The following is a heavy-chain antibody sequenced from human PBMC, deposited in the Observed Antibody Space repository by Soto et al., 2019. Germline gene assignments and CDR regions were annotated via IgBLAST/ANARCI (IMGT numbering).Heavy chain of an antibody. V-gene: IGHV1-18*01. J-gene: IGHJ4*02. CDR1: GYTFTSHG. CDR2: ITPYNGDT. CDR3: ARDLGYSDYYFDY. D-gene: IGHD4-17*01. Sequence: QVQMVQSGAEVKKPGASVKVSCKTSGYTFTSHGISWVRQAPGQGLEWLGWITPYNGDTNYAQKVRGRITLTTETSTSTAYMELRSLTSDDTAMYYCARDLGYSDYYFDYWGQGTLVTVSS.